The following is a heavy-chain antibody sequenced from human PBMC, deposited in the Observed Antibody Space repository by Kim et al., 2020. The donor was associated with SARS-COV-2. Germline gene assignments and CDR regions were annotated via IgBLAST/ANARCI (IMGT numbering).Heavy chain of an antibody. CDR3: GRDRRYGLDV. V-gene: IGHV3-74*01. J-gene: IGHJ6*02. Sequence: GGSLRLSCTTSDFTFSTSWMHWVRQAPGKGLVWVSHINSDGSSTTYADSVKGRFTISRDNAKNTVYLQMNSLRAEDTAVYYCGRDRRYGLDVWGQGTTVT. CDR2: INSDGSST. CDR1: DFTFSTSW.